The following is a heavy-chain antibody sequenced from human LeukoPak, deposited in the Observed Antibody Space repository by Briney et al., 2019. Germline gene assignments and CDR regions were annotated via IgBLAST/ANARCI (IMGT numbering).Heavy chain of an antibody. J-gene: IGHJ4*02. CDR3: AKGKMATIGGDFDY. D-gene: IGHD5-24*01. V-gene: IGHV3-9*01. CDR1: GFTFDDYA. CDR2: ISWNSGSI. Sequence: GRSLRLSCAASGFTFDDYAMHWVRQAPGKGLEWVSGISWNSGSIGYADSVKGRFTISRDNAKNSLYLQMNSLRAEDTALYYCAKGKMATIGGDFDYWGQGTLVTVSS.